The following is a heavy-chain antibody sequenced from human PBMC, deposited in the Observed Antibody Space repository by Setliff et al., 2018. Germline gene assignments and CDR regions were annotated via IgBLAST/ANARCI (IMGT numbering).Heavy chain of an antibody. Sequence: ASVKVSCKASGYSFTDYYMHWVRQVPGRGLEWMGWINPKSGGTRYAQKFQGRVTMTRDTSISTAYMELSSLRSDDTAVYYCARDGISWLMWFDPWAREPWSPSPQ. CDR3: ARDGISWLMWFDP. CDR2: INPKSGGT. D-gene: IGHD3-16*01. V-gene: IGHV1-2*02. J-gene: IGHJ5*02. CDR1: GYSFTDYY.